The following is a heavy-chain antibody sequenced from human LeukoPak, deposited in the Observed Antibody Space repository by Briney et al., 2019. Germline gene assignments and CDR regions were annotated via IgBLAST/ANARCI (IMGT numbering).Heavy chain of an antibody. J-gene: IGHJ4*02. V-gene: IGHV4-34*01. D-gene: IGHD3-22*01. CDR3: ARGLFSRDYYYYFDY. CDR2: INHSGST. CDR1: GGSFSGYY. Sequence: SETLSLTCAVYGGSFSGYYWSWIRQPPGKGLEWIGEINHSGSTNYNPSLKSRVTISVDTSKNQFSLKLSSVTAADTAVYYCARGLFSRDYYYYFDYWGQGTLVTVSS.